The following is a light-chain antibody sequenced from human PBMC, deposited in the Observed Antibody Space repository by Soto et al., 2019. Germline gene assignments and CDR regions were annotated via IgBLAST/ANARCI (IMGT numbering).Light chain of an antibody. J-gene: IGKJ1*01. CDR2: GAS. Sequence: EIVMTQSPVTLSVSPGGRATLSCRASQSISDTVAWYQQKPGQAPRLLIHGASTRAPGFPARFSGSGSGTDFTLTISSLQSEDFAVYYCQQYNNWPWTFGQGTKVDIK. CDR3: QQYNNWPWT. V-gene: IGKV3-15*01. CDR1: QSISDT.